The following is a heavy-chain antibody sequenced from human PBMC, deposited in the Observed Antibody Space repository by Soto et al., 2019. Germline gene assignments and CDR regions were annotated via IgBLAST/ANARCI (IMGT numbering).Heavy chain of an antibody. V-gene: IGHV3-66*01. D-gene: IGHD4-17*01. Sequence: GGSLRLSCAASGITVSRNYMSWVRQAPGKGLEWVSVIYSGSTTHYADSVKGRFTISRDNSKNTLYLQMNSLRAEDTAVYYCARDFDADSRTDFDYWGQGTLVTVSS. CDR3: ARDFDADSRTDFDY. CDR2: IYSGSTT. CDR1: GITVSRNY. J-gene: IGHJ4*02.